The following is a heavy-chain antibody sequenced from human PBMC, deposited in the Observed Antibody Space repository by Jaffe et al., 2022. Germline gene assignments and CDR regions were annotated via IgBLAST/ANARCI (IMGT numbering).Heavy chain of an antibody. CDR3: AHEETYYDFWSLGYYYMDV. Sequence: QITLKESGPTLVKPTQTLTLTCTFSGFSLSTSGVGVGWIRQPPGKALEWLALIYWNDDKRYSPSLKSRLTITKDTSKNQVVLTMTNMDPVDTATYYCAHEETYYDFWSLGYYYMDVWGKGTTVTVSS. J-gene: IGHJ6*03. V-gene: IGHV2-5*01. CDR2: IYWNDDK. D-gene: IGHD3-3*01. CDR1: GFSLSTSGVG.